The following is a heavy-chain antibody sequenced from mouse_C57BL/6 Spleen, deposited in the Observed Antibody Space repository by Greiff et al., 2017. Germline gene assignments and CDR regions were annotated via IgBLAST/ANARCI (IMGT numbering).Heavy chain of an antibody. CDR3: AKNGGWDVYWYFDV. J-gene: IGHJ1*03. D-gene: IGHD4-1*01. CDR2: IWRGGST. V-gene: IGHV2-5*01. CDR1: GFSLTSYG. Sequence: VHLVESGPGLVQPSQSLSITCTVSGFSLTSYGVHWVRQSPGKGLEWLGVIWRGGSTDYNAAFMSRLSITKDNSKSQVFFKMNSLQADDTAIYYCAKNGGWDVYWYFDVWGTGTTVTVSS.